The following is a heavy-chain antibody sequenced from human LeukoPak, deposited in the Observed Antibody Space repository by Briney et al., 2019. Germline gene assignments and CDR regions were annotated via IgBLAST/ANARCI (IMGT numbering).Heavy chain of an antibody. D-gene: IGHD6-19*01. CDR1: GFTFSSYG. J-gene: IGHJ5*02. CDR3: ARDALAVAGTSGWFDP. CDR2: ITATSSST. V-gene: IGHV3-23*01. Sequence: GGSLRLSCAASGFTFSSYGMSWVRQPPGKGLEWVSAITATSSSTYYADSVRGRFTISRDNSKNTLYLQMNSLRAEDTAVYYCARDALAVAGTSGWFDPWGQGTLVTVSS.